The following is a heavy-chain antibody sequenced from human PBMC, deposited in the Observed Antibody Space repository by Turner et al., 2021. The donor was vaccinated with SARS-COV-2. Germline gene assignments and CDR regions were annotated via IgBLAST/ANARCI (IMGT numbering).Heavy chain of an antibody. D-gene: IGHD2-2*01. CDR3: ARDHRPVVVPAAKRAGSYYYGMDV. CDR1: GFTFSSYS. CDR2: ISSSSSYI. Sequence: DVQLVESGGGLVKPGGSLRLSCPASGFTFSSYSMNWVRQAQGKGLEWVSTISSSSSYIYYADSVKGRFTITRDNAKNSLYLQMNSLRAEDTAVYYCARDHRPVVVPAAKRAGSYYYGMDVWGQGTTVTVSS. V-gene: IGHV3-21*01. J-gene: IGHJ6*02.